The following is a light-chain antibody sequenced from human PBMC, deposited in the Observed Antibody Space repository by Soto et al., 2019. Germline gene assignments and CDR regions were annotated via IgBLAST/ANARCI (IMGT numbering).Light chain of an antibody. Sequence: QSALTQHPSASGSPGQSVTISCTGAKNDIGVYAFVSWYQHHPGKAPRLIIYEVVQRPSGVPDRFSGSKSGNTASLTVSGLQAADEADYFCKSYAGSNTDVFGSGTKVTVL. CDR3: KSYAGSNTDV. V-gene: IGLV2-8*01. J-gene: IGLJ1*01. CDR1: KNDIGVYAF. CDR2: EVV.